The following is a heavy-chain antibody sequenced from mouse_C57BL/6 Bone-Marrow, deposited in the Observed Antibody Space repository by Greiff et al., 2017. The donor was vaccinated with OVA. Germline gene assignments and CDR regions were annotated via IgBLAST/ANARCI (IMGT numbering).Heavy chain of an antibody. V-gene: IGHV1-66*01. CDR2: IYPGSGNT. D-gene: IGHD2-2*01. J-gene: IGHJ3*01. CDR1: GYSFTSYY. CDR3: VGYLFAY. Sequence: QVQLQQSGPELVKPGASVKISCKASGYSFTSYYIHWVKQRPGQGLAWIGWIYPGSGNTKYNEKFKGKATLTADTSSSTAYMQLSSLTSEDSAVYYCVGYLFAYWGQGTLVTVSA.